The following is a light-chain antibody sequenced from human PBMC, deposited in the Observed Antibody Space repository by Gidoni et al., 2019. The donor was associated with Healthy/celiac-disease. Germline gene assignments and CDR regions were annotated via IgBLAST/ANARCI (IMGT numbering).Light chain of an antibody. J-gene: IGKJ3*01. CDR3: QQSSNWPFT. V-gene: IGKV3-11*01. CDR1: QRVSSY. Sequence: ESVVTQSPATLSLSPGERATLSCRDSQRVSSYLAWYQQKPGQAPRLLIYDASNRATGSPARFSGSGSGTYFTLTISSLEPDDFAVYYCQQSSNWPFTFGPGTNVDIK. CDR2: DAS.